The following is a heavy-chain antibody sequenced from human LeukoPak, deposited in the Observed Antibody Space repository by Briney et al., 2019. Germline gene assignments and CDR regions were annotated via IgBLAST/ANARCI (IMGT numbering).Heavy chain of an antibody. D-gene: IGHD3-16*01. J-gene: IGHJ6*03. Sequence: SETLSLTCTVSGGSISSGSYYWSWIRQPAGKGLEWIGRIYTSGSTNYNPSLKSRVTISVDTSKNQFSLKLSSVTAADTAVYYCARVPGSYGEGEYYYYYMDVWGKGTTVTVSS. CDR1: GGSISSGSYY. CDR2: IYTSGST. V-gene: IGHV4-61*02. CDR3: ARVPGSYGEGEYYYYYMDV.